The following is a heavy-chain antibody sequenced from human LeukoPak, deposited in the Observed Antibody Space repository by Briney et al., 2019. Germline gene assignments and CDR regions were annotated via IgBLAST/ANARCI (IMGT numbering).Heavy chain of an antibody. D-gene: IGHD3-10*01. V-gene: IGHV3-74*01. CDR1: GFTFSSYW. J-gene: IGHJ5*02. CDR3: AKSMVRGVIITYPWFDP. CDR2: INSDGSST. Sequence: GGSLRLSCAASGFTFSSYWMHWVRQAPGKGLVWVSRINSDGSSTSYADFVKGRFTISRDDAKNTLYLQMNSLRAEDTAVYYCAKSMVRGVIITYPWFDPWGQGTLVTVSS.